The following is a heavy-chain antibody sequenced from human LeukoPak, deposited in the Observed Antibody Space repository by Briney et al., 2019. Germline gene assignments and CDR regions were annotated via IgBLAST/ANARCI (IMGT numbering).Heavy chain of an antibody. D-gene: IGHD2-15*01. V-gene: IGHV4-34*01. Sequence: SETLSLTCAVYGRSFSGYYWSWIRQPPGKGLEWIGETNHSGSTNYNASLKSRVTISVDTSKNQFSLKLSSVTAADTAVYYCAREEDCSGGICYLGNAFDIWGQGTMVTVSS. CDR1: GRSFSGYY. CDR3: AREEDCSGGICYLGNAFDI. J-gene: IGHJ3*02. CDR2: TNHSGST.